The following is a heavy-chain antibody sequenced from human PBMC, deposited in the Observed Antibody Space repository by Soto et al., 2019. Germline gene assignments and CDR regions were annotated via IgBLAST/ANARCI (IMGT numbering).Heavy chain of an antibody. CDR3: ARGRRRQQLVKYYYGMDV. D-gene: IGHD6-13*01. J-gene: IGHJ6*02. CDR1: GGYCSGYY. Sequence: PSETMPLTSAVDGGYCSGYYGSWIRQPPGKGPDWIGEINHSGSTNYNPSLKSRVTISVDTSKNQFSLKLSSVTAADTAVYYCARGRRRQQLVKYYYGMDVSGQGTTVTVSS. CDR2: INHSGST. V-gene: IGHV4-34*01.